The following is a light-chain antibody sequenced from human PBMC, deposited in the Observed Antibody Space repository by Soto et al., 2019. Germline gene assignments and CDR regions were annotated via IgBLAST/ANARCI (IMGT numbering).Light chain of an antibody. CDR2: DAS. CDR3: QQVNNYPLT. Sequence: DVQLTQSPSFMSASVGDRVSITCRASQGISTFLAWYQQHPGTAPKRLIYDASNLQSGVPSRFSGSGSGTEFALTISSLQPEDFAPYYSQQVNNYPLTFCGGAKVEI. V-gene: IGKV1-9*01. CDR1: QGISTF. J-gene: IGKJ4*01.